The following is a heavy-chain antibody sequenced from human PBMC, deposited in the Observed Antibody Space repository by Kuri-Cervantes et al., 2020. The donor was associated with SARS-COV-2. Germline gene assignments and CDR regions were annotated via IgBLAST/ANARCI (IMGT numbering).Heavy chain of an antibody. Sequence: LRLSCTVSGGSISSGGYYWGWIRQHPGKGLEWIGYIYYSGGTYYNPSLKSRVTISVDTSKNQFSLKLSSVTAADTAVYYCARDAYCGGDCYSRGNRNDAFDIWGQGTMVTVSS. V-gene: IGHV4-31*03. D-gene: IGHD2-21*02. CDR2: IYYSGGT. CDR3: ARDAYCGGDCYSRGNRNDAFDI. CDR1: GGSISSGGYY. J-gene: IGHJ3*02.